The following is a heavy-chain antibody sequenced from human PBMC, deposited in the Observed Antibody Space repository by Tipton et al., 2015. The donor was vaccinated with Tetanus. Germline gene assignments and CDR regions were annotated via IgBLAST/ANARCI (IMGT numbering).Heavy chain of an antibody. V-gene: IGHV4-61*05. CDR2: ILYGGGT. CDR1: GGSIDSSNYY. Sequence: GLVKPSETLSLTCSVSGGSIDSSNYYWAWIRQPPGKGLEYIGYILYGGGTHYNPSLKSRVTVSADPSQNQFSLKLTSVTAADTAVYYCARIHDFLSGHFDFWGQGTLVAVSS. CDR3: ARIHDFLSGHFDF. J-gene: IGHJ4*02. D-gene: IGHD3-3*01.